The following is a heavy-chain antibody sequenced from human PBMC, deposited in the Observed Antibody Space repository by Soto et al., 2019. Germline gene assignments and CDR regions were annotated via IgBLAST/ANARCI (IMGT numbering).Heavy chain of an antibody. J-gene: IGHJ4*02. CDR3: AKLSPHYYDTSGSDY. Sequence: GGSLRLSCAASGFTFSNYAMTWVRQALGKGLEWVSAISGSGGTTYSADSVKGRFTISRDNSKNTLYLQMNSLRAEDTAVYYCAKLSPHYYDTSGSDYWGQGTLVTVSS. CDR1: GFTFSNYA. CDR2: ISGSGGTT. D-gene: IGHD3-22*01. V-gene: IGHV3-23*01.